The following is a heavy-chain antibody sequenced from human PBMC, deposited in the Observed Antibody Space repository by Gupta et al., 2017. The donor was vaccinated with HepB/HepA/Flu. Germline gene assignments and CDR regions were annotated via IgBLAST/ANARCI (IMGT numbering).Heavy chain of an antibody. J-gene: IGHJ6*02. D-gene: IGHD7-27*01. V-gene: IGHV3-23*01. Sequence: EVQLLESGGGLVQPGGSLRLSCAASGFTFNNYALTCVRQAPGKGLEWVSTITSSGGSTYYADSVKGRFTISRDNSKNTLYLQMNSLRAEDTAVYYCAKAWGSGYYYYGMDVWGQGTTVTVSS. CDR2: ITSSGGST. CDR3: AKAWGSGYYYYGMDV. CDR1: GFTFNNYA.